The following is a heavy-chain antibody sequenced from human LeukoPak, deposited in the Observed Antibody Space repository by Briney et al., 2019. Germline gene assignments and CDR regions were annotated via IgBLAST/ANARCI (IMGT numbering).Heavy chain of an antibody. V-gene: IGHV1-18*04. CDR3: ARDYDPDMYYYDSSSYSGNAFDI. CDR2: ISAYNGNT. Sequence: ASVKVSCKASGYTFTGYYMHWVRQAPGQGLEWMGWISAYNGNTKYAQKVQGRVTMTTDTSTSTAYMEMRSLRSDDTAVYYCARDYDPDMYYYDSSSYSGNAFDIWGQGTMVTVSS. CDR1: GYTFTGYY. J-gene: IGHJ3*02. D-gene: IGHD3-22*01.